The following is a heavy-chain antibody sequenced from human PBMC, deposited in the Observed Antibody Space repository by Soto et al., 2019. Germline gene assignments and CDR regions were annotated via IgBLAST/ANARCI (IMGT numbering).Heavy chain of an antibody. V-gene: IGHV1-18*04. CDR2: ISAYNGNT. CDR1: GYTFTSYG. D-gene: IGHD1-7*01. J-gene: IGHJ5*02. CDR3: ARDNGADWNYASDFDP. Sequence: ASVKVSCKASGYTFTSYGISWVRQAPGQGLEWMGWISAYNGNTNYAQKLQGRVTMTTDTSTSTAYMELRSLRSDDTAVYYCARDNGADWNYASDFDPWGPGALVTVSS.